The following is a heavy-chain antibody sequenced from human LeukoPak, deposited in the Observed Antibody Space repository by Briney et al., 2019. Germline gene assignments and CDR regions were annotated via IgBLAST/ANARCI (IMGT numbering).Heavy chain of an antibody. D-gene: IGHD3-3*01. V-gene: IGHV3-23*01. Sequence: PGGSLRLSCAASGFTFSTYAMSWVRQAPGKGLEWVSGISGSDGSTYYADSVKGRFTISRDNSKNTLSLQMNSLRTEDTAVYYCAKAYRGITIFGMVPWDVWGKGTTVTVSS. CDR3: AKAYRGITIFGMVPWDV. CDR1: GFTFSTYA. CDR2: ISGSDGST. J-gene: IGHJ6*04.